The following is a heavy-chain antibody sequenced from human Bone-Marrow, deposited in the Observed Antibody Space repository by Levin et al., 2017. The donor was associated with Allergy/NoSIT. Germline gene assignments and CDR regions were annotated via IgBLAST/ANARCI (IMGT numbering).Heavy chain of an antibody. D-gene: IGHD6-13*01. J-gene: IGHJ4*02. Sequence: LSGGSLRLSCAASGFSVSRNYMSWVRQAPGKGLEWVSLIYSGGDTQYADSVKGRFTISRDNSRNTLYLQMNSLRGDDTAVYYCARNGVGTAAGTPWGQGTLVTVSS. V-gene: IGHV3-66*01. CDR2: IYSGGDT. CDR1: GFSVSRNY. CDR3: ARNGVGTAAGTP.